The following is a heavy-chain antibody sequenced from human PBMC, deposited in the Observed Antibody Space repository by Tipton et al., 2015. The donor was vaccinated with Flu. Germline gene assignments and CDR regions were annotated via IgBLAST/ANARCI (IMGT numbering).Heavy chain of an antibody. CDR1: GGPISSGGDY. D-gene: IGHD4-17*01. V-gene: IGHV4-31*03. CDR2: IYYIGGT. CDR3: ARMEWTVTTPRYFDL. J-gene: IGHJ2*01. Sequence: TLSLTCTVSGGPISSGGDYWSWIRQHPGKGLEWIGHIYYIGGTYYNPSLKSRVTISVDTSKNQFSLKLSSLTAADTAVYYCARMEWTVTTPRYFDLWGRGTLVTVSS.